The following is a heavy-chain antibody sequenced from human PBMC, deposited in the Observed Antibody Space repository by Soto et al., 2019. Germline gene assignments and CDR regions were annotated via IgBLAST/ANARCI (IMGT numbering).Heavy chain of an antibody. CDR1: GYTFTSYT. D-gene: IGHD1-1*01. V-gene: IGHV1-3*01. CDR3: ARVRGATTGDTFDS. J-gene: IGHJ4*02. Sequence: ASVEVSCKASGYTFTSYTIHWIRQAPGQRLEWMGYINAANENIKFAEQFQGRVTLTRNASASTVYVELDSLRPEDTAVYYCARVRGATTGDTFDSWGQGTLVTVSS. CDR2: INAANENI.